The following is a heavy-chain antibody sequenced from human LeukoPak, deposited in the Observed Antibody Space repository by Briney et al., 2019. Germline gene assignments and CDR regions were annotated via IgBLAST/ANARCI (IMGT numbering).Heavy chain of an antibody. CDR1: GFTFSDYY. CDR2: ISSSGSTI. D-gene: IGHD3-16*01. J-gene: IGHJ6*03. V-gene: IGHV3-11*01. Sequence: GGSLRLSCAASGFTFSDYYMSWIRQAPGKGLKWVSYISSSGSTIYYADSVKGRFTISRDNAKNSLYLQMNSLRAEDTAVYYCARDLAASYYMDVWGKGTTVTVFS. CDR3: ARDLAASYYMDV.